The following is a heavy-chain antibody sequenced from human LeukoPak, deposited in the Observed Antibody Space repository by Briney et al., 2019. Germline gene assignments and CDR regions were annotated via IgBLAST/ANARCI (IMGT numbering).Heavy chain of an antibody. V-gene: IGHV4-30-4*01. CDR2: IYYSGST. Sequence: SETLSLTCTVSGGSISSGDYYWSWIRQPPGKGLEWIGYIYYSGSTYYNPSLKSRVTMSVDTSKNQFSLKLSSVTAADTAVYYYARDSSRAVVVPAATEGIYYYGMDVWGQGTTVTVSS. J-gene: IGHJ6*02. CDR3: ARDSSRAVVVPAATEGIYYYGMDV. D-gene: IGHD2-2*01. CDR1: GGSISSGDYY.